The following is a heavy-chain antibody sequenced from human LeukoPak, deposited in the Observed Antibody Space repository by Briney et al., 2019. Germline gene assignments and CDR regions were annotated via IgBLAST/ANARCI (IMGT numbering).Heavy chain of an antibody. CDR1: GFTFSTYA. D-gene: IGHD3-10*02. CDR3: AKVFGELWGSYYFGY. CDR2: ISGSGGST. Sequence: PGGSLRLSCAASGFTFSTYAMNWVRQAPGKGLEWVSGISGSGGSTNYAESVKGRFTISRGNSKNTLYLQMNSLRDEDTAVYYCAKVFGELWGSYYFGYWGQGILVTVSS. V-gene: IGHV3-23*01. J-gene: IGHJ4*02.